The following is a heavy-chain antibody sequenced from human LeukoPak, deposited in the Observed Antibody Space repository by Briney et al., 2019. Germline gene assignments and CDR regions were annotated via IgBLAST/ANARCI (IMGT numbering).Heavy chain of an antibody. D-gene: IGHD1-26*01. J-gene: IGHJ4*02. CDR3: AREPGAYSGSYRFDY. Sequence: PSETLSLTCTVSGGSINTYYWSWIRQPPGKGLEWIGSLYRSGSTYYNPSLKSRVNISMDTSNNQFSLKLSSVTAADTAVYYCAREPGAYSGSYRFDYWGQGTLVTVSS. CDR2: LYRSGST. V-gene: IGHV4-4*08. CDR1: GGSINTYY.